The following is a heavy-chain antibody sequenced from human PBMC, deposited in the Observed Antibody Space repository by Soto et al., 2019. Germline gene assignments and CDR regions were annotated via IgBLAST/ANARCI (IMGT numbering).Heavy chain of an antibody. V-gene: IGHV3-11*01. Sequence: PGGSLRLSCAASGFTFSDYYMSWIRQAPGKGLEWVSYISSSGSTIHYADSVKGRFTISRDNAKNSLYLQMNSLRAEDTAVYYCAGRNYDFWSGYYRYYYYMDVWGKGTTVTVSS. CDR2: ISSSGSTI. CDR3: AGRNYDFWSGYYRYYYYMDV. CDR1: GFTFSDYY. D-gene: IGHD3-3*01. J-gene: IGHJ6*03.